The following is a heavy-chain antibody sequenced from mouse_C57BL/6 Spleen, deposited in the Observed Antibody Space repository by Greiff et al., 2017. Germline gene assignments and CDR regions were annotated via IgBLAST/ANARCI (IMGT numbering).Heavy chain of an antibody. D-gene: IGHD1-1*01. J-gene: IGHJ4*01. CDR2: IDPETGGP. V-gene: IGHV1-15*01. CDR1: GYTFTDYE. Sequence: QVQLQQSGAELVRPGASVTLSCKASGYTFTDYEMHWVKQTPVHGLEWIGAIDPETGGPAYNQKFKGKAILTADKSSSTAYMELRSLTSEDSAVYYCTEITTVVAERAMDYWGQGTSVTVSS. CDR3: TEITTVVAERAMDY.